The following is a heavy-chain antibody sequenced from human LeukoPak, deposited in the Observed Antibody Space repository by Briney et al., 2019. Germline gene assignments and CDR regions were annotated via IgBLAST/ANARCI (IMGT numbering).Heavy chain of an antibody. J-gene: IGHJ4*02. CDR2: INGRGIT. Sequence: PGGSLRLSCTASGFTFSSYTMSWVRQAPGEGLEWLSAINGRGITYYAGSVKGRFTISRDNSENTLYLQMNSLTVDDTAVYFCAKERQTGDYFTSDSWGQGTLVTVSS. CDR3: AKERQTGDYFTSDS. V-gene: IGHV3-23*01. CDR1: GFTFSSYT. D-gene: IGHD4-17*01.